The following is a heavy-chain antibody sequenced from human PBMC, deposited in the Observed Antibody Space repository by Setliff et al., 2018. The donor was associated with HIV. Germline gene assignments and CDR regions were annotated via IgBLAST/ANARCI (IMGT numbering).Heavy chain of an antibody. D-gene: IGHD1-7*01. Sequence: PGGSLRLSCVVSGFTFNTYSMNWVRQAPGKGLEWVSYISSSSGTIKHYADSVEGRFTISRDNAKNSVYLQVNSLRAEDTAVYYCASEYNWNWLDVWGKGTTVTVSS. CDR3: ASEYNWNWLDV. V-gene: IGHV3-48*01. J-gene: IGHJ6*03. CDR1: GFTFNTYS. CDR2: ISSSSGTI.